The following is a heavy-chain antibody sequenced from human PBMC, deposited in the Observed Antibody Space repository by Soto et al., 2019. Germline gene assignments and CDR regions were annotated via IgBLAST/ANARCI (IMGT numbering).Heavy chain of an antibody. Sequence: GGSLRVSCAASGFTFSSYAMHWVRQAPGKGLEWVAVISYDGSNKYYADSVKGPFTISRDNSKNTLYLQRNSLRAEDTAVYYCARESTVTPFDYWGQGTLVTVSS. CDR3: ARESTVTPFDY. CDR2: ISYDGSNK. V-gene: IGHV3-30-3*01. CDR1: GFTFSSYA. D-gene: IGHD4-17*01. J-gene: IGHJ4*02.